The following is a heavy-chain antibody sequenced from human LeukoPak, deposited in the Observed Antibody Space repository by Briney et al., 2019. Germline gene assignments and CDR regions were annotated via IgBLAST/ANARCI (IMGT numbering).Heavy chain of an antibody. Sequence: GGSLRLSCEGSGFPFSSYEMNWLRQAPGKGLEWVSHIDSGGITIYYADSVKGRFTISRDNAKNSIYLQMDSPRVEDTAIYYCARDSVGDLLDYWGQGTPVTVSS. CDR2: IDSGGITI. CDR3: ARDSVGDLLDY. J-gene: IGHJ4*02. D-gene: IGHD4-17*01. V-gene: IGHV3-48*03. CDR1: GFPFSSYE.